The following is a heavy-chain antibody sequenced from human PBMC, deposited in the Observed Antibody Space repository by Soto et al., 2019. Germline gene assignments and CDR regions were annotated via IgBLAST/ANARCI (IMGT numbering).Heavy chain of an antibody. CDR1: GYTFTSYA. CDR3: ARGGSSSWYNWFDP. J-gene: IGHJ5*02. V-gene: IGHV1-3*01. Sequence: ASVKLSCKASGYTFTSYAMHWVRQSPGQRLEWMGWINAGNGNTKYSQKFQGRVTITRDTSASTAYMELSSLRSEDTAVYYCARGGSSSWYNWFDPWGQGTLVTVSS. D-gene: IGHD6-13*01. CDR2: INAGNGNT.